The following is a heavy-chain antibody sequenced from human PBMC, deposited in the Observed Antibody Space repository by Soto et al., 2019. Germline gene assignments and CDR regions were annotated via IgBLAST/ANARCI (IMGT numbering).Heavy chain of an antibody. V-gene: IGHV4-59*01. CDR1: GGSISSYY. CDR2: IYYSGST. J-gene: IGHJ4*02. CDR3: ASQSRIWGSYPFDY. D-gene: IGHD3-16*02. Sequence: PSETLSLTCTVSGGSISSYYWSWIRQPPGKGLEWIGYIYYSGSTNYNPSLKSRVTISVDTSKNQFSLKLSSVTAADTAVYYCASQSRIWGSYPFDYWGQGTLVTVSS.